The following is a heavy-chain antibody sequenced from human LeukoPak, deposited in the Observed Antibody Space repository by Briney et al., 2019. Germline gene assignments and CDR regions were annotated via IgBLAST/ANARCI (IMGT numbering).Heavy chain of an antibody. D-gene: IGHD2-2*01. V-gene: IGHV3-66*01. CDR2: IYSGGST. J-gene: IGHJ4*02. CDR1: GLTVSSNY. Sequence: GGSLRLSCAASGLTVSSNYMRWVRQAPGKGLEWVSVIYSGGSTFYADSVKGRFTISRDNSKNTLYLQMNSLRAEDTAIYYCARPDGSQLGDYWGQGTLVSVSS. CDR3: ARPDGSQLGDY.